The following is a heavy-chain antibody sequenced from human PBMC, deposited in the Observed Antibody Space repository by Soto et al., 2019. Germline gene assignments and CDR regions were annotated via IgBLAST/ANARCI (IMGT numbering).Heavy chain of an antibody. CDR1: GFTFSGSA. J-gene: IGHJ1*01. CDR2: IRSKANSYAT. V-gene: IGHV3-73*01. D-gene: IGHD6-19*01. CDR3: TRHGPSQPNIAVAGYLVDGDGQDEYFQH. Sequence: GGSLRLSCAASGFTFSGSAMHWVRQASGKGLEWVGRIRSKANSYATAYAASVKGRFTISRDDSKNTAYLQMNSLKTEDTAVYYCTRHGPSQPNIAVAGYLVDGDGQDEYFQHWGQGTLVTVSS.